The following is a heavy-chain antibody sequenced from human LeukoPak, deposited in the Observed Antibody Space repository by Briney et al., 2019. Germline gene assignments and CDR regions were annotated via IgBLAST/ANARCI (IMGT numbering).Heavy chain of an antibody. CDR3: ARSKAHLSTSWYGTWFDP. V-gene: IGHV4-59*01. D-gene: IGHD2-2*01. Sequence: SETLSLTCTVSGGSISSYYWSWIRQPPGKGLEWIGYIYYSGSTNYNPSLKSRVTVSVDTSKNQFSLKLSSATAADTAVYYCARSKAHLSTSWYGTWFDPWGQGTLVTVSS. CDR2: IYYSGST. CDR1: GGSISSYY. J-gene: IGHJ5*02.